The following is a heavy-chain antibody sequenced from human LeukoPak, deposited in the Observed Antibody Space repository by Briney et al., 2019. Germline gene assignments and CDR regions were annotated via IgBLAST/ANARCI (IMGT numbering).Heavy chain of an antibody. V-gene: IGHV1-69*13. CDR2: IIPIFGTA. CDR1: GGTFGSYA. J-gene: IGHJ4*02. D-gene: IGHD5-12*01. CDR3: ARAPGYSGYDGDFDY. Sequence: SVKVSCKASGGTFGSYAISWVRQAPGQGLEWMGGIIPIFGTANYAQKFQGRVTITADESTSTAYMELSSLRSEDTAVYYCARAPGYSGYDGDFDYWGQGTLVTVSS.